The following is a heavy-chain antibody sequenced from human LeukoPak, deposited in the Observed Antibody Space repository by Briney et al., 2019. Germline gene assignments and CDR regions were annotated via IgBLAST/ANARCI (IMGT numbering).Heavy chain of an antibody. J-gene: IGHJ4*02. D-gene: IGHD3-10*01. V-gene: IGHV3-64*04. CDR2: ISYNGGST. CDR3: ATCRIYYGSGSYYIDY. CDR1: GFSFSSYG. Sequence: GGSLRLSCSASGFSFSSYGMHWVRQAPGKGLEYVSAISYNGGSTYHADSVKGRFTISRDNAKNSLYLQMNSLRAEDTAVYYCATCRIYYGSGSYYIDYWGQGTLVTVSS.